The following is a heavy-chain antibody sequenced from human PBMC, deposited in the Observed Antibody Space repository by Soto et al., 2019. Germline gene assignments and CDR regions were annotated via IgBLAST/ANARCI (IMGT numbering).Heavy chain of an antibody. D-gene: IGHD2-8*01. J-gene: IGHJ4*01. Sequence: GSLRLSCAASGFTFATYAKHWVRQAPGKGLEWVAVIYYDGSNRYYGDAVKGRFTISRDNSKSTLYLQMSSLRAEDTAVYYCARAFCTNGVCYYFFDYWGHGTLVTVSS. CDR3: ARAFCTNGVCYYFFDY. CDR1: GFTFATYA. V-gene: IGHV3-33*01. CDR2: IYYDGSNR.